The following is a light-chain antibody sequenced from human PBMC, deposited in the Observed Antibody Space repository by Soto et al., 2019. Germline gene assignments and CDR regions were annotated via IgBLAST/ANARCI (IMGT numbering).Light chain of an antibody. CDR1: QSVSSSY. J-gene: IGKJ4*01. V-gene: IGKV3-20*01. CDR3: QQYGSGRLT. Sequence: EIVLTQSPGTLSLSPGERATLSCRASQSVSSSYLAWYQQKPGQAPRLLIYGASTRATGIPDRFGGSGSGADFTLTIRRLEPEDFAVYYCQQYGSGRLTFGGGTKVEIK. CDR2: GAS.